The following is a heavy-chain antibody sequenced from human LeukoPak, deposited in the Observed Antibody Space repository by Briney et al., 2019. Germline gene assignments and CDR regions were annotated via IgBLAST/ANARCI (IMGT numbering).Heavy chain of an antibody. CDR2: MYSGGNT. V-gene: IGHV3-53*01. J-gene: IGHJ4*02. CDR1: GVTVSTNY. D-gene: IGHD2-15*01. Sequence: PGGSLRLSCAASGVTVSTNYMSWVRQAPGKGLEWVSVMYSGGNTYYADSVKGRFTISRDSSKNTLYLQMNSLRAEDTAVYYCARRPTGCSGGSCSVYFDNWGQGTLVTVSS. CDR3: ARRPTGCSGGSCSVYFDN.